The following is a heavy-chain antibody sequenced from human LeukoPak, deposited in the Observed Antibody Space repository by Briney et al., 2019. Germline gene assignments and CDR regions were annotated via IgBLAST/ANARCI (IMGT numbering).Heavy chain of an antibody. J-gene: IGHJ4*02. D-gene: IGHD2-8*01. CDR3: SRVFSNATGNDY. CDR1: GSTLGGFS. Sequence: GGSLSFSCPASGSTLGGFSRTWVGQAPGKGLAWVSSISSSCIYIYYAESVKGRFTISRDNANNSVSLEMNCLRAEDPGVYYGSRVFSNATGNDYLGQGTLVTVSS. CDR2: ISSSCIYI. V-gene: IGHV3-21*01.